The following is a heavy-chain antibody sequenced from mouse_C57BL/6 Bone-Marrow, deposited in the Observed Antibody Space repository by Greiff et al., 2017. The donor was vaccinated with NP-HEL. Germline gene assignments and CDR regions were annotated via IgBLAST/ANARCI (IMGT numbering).Heavy chain of an antibody. Sequence: QVQLKQSGPELVKPGASVKISCKASGYAFSSSWMNWVKQRPGKGLEWIGRIYPGDGDTNYNGKFKGKATLTADKSSSTAYMQLSSLTSEDSAVYFCARREYGNPFAYWGRGTLVTVSA. CDR3: ARREYGNPFAY. CDR2: IYPGDGDT. D-gene: IGHD2-10*02. J-gene: IGHJ3*01. V-gene: IGHV1-82*01. CDR1: GYAFSSSW.